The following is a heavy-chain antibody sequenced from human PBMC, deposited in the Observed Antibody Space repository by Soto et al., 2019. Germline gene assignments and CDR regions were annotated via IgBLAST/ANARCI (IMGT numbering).Heavy chain of an antibody. CDR1: GFIFSSYY. Sequence: EVQLVESGGGLVKPGGSLRLSCVGPGFIFSSYYMNWVRHAPGKGLEWVSSISGGSAYIYYADSVKGRFTISRDNAKNSLYLEMNSLRVEDTAVYYCVRVWRLVGRYGMDVWGQGTTVTVSS. CDR3: VRVWRLVGRYGMDV. D-gene: IGHD6-25*01. CDR2: ISGGSAYI. V-gene: IGHV3-21*02. J-gene: IGHJ6*02.